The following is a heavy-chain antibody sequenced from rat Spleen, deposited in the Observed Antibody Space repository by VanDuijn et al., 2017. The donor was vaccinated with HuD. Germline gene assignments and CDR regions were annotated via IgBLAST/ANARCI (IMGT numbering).Heavy chain of an antibody. Sequence: EVQLVASDGGLVQPGRSLKLSCAASGFTFSDYYMAWVRQAPTKGLEWVATISDDGSITYYRDSVKGRFTLSRDNAKNTLYLQMDSLRSEDTATYYCASRDYWGQGVMVTVSS. CDR1: GFTFSDYY. CDR2: ISDDGSIT. V-gene: IGHV5-29*01. J-gene: IGHJ2*01. CDR3: ASRDY.